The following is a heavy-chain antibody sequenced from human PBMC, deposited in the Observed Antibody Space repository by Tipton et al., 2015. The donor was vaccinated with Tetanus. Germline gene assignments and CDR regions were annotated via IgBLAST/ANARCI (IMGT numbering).Heavy chain of an antibody. CDR3: AKDIREGKQWLPRNYYYYYGMDV. CDR1: GFTFSSYG. CDR2: ISYDGSNK. Sequence: CAASGFTFSSYGMHWVRQAPGKGLEWVAVISYDGSNKYYADSVKGRFTISRDNSKNTLYLQMNSRRAEDTAVYYCAKDIREGKQWLPRNYYYYYGMDVWGQGTTVTVSS. D-gene: IGHD6-19*01. V-gene: IGHV3-30*18. J-gene: IGHJ6*02.